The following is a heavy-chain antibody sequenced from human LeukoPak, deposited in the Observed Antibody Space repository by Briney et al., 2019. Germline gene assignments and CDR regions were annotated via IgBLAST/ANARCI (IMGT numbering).Heavy chain of an antibody. V-gene: IGHV4-59*01. Sequence: PSGTLSLTCAVSGGSISRYYWSWIRQPPGKGLEWIGYIYYSGSTNYNPSLKSRVTISVDTSKNQFSLKLSSVTAADTAVYYCASLIAAAGTRFDYWGQGTLVTVSS. CDR1: GGSISRYY. CDR3: ASLIAAAGTRFDY. D-gene: IGHD6-13*01. J-gene: IGHJ4*02. CDR2: IYYSGST.